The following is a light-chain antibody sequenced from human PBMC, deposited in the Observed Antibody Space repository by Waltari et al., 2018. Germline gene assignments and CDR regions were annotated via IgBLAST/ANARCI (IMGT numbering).Light chain of an antibody. V-gene: IGKV3-15*01. Sequence: DIVLTQSPATLSVSPGKRATLSCRASQSIMNNLAWYQQKPGQAPGLLIYGSSSRTTDVPARFSGSGSGTEFTLTISSLRSGDSAIYYCHQYNSWPKTFGQGTKVEI. CDR1: QSIMNN. J-gene: IGKJ1*01. CDR3: HQYNSWPKT. CDR2: GSS.